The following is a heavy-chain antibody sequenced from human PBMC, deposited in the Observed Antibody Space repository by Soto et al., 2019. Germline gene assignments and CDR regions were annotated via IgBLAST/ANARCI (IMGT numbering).Heavy chain of an antibody. CDR2: IIPLFGST. D-gene: IGHD3-10*01. J-gene: IGHJ6*02. CDR1: GATFTKYT. V-gene: IGHV1-69*19. CDR3: ARDETVIRGVIKRGGGLDL. Sequence: QVPLEQSGSEVKMPGSSVTVYCKAYGATFTKYTFNWVRQAPGQGLEWMAGIIPLFGSTNYAERFQGRLTVTTNESTGTVLMELSSLTSDDTAIYYCARDETVIRGVIKRGGGLDLWGQGTTVIVSS.